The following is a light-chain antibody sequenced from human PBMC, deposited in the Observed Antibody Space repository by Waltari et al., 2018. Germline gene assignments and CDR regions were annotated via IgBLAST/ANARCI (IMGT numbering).Light chain of an antibody. CDR3: MLGTRPWT. Sequence: EVVMTQSPVSLSVTLGQPASITCRCSESLLIHDGKMYLNWFHQRPGQSPRRLLYQGSDRDSGVPDRVSGRGSGADFTLRISRVEAEDGGRYFCMLGTRPWTFGPGTKVEIK. V-gene: IGKV2-30*01. J-gene: IGKJ1*01. CDR2: QGS. CDR1: ESLLIHDGKMY.